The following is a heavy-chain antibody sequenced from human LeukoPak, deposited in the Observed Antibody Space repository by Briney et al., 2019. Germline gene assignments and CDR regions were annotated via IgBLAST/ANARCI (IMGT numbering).Heavy chain of an antibody. CDR3: ARHSASRYYYYGMDV. D-gene: IGHD6-6*01. V-gene: IGHV4-39*01. Sequence: SETLSLTCTVSGGSISSSSYYWGWIRQPPGKGLEWIGSIYYSGSTYYNPSLKSRVTISVDTSKNQFSLKLSSVTAADTAVYYCARHSASRYYYYGMDVWGKGTTSPSPQ. J-gene: IGHJ6*04. CDR1: GGSISSSSYY. CDR2: IYYSGST.